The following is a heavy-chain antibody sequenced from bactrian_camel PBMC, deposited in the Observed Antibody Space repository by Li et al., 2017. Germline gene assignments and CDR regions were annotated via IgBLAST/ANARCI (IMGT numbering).Heavy chain of an antibody. J-gene: IGHJ4*01. Sequence: HVQLVESGGGLVQPGGSLRVSCEASGFEFGDYFMAWARQKPGEGLQWLCSISNDGTKAWYDDSVTGRFTISRDNAKNTVYLQMNSLRPDDTAVYSCARVRGVVAVGLVDYWGQGTQVTVS. D-gene: IGHD6*01. CDR1: GFEFGDYF. V-gene: IGHV3S6*01. CDR2: ISNDGTKA. CDR3: ARVRGVVAVGLVDY.